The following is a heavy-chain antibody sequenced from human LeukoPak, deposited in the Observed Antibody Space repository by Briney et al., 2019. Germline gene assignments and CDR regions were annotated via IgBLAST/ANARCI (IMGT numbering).Heavy chain of an antibody. CDR2: ISNNGGST. CDR1: GCTFGSYA. CDR3: APSPYYYESSGYSA. Sequence: LCCSAAGCTFGSYAMYWVRQAPGKGLEYVSAISNNGGSTYYADSVKGRFTISRDNSKNTLYLQMSSLRAEDTAVYYCAPSPYYYESSGYSAWGQGTLVTVSS. D-gene: IGHD3-22*01. J-gene: IGHJ5*02. V-gene: IGHV3-64D*06.